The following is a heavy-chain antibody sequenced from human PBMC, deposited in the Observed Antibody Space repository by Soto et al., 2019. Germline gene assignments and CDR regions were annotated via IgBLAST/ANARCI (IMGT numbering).Heavy chain of an antibody. CDR2: ISAYNGNT. Sequence: QVQLVQSGAEVKKPGASVKVSCKASGYTFTSYGISWVRQAPGQGLEWMGWISAYNGNTNYAQKLQGRVTMTTDTSTSTAYMELRSLRSDDTAVYYCARDSSPQPITMIVVVISDAFDIWGQGTMVTVSS. CDR1: GYTFTSYG. J-gene: IGHJ3*02. D-gene: IGHD3-22*01. V-gene: IGHV1-18*04. CDR3: ARDSSPQPITMIVVVISDAFDI.